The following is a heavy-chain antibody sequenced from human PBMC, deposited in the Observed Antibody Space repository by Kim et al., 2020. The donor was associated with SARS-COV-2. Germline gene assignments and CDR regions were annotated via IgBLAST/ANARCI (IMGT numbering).Heavy chain of an antibody. V-gene: IGHV3-30-3*01. J-gene: IGHJ4*02. CDR1: GFPFNGYA. D-gene: IGHD2-15*01. CDR3: ATNEGEAALYY. CDR2: ISRDGGSK. Sequence: GGSLRLSCAGSGFPFNGYAIHWVRQAPGKGLEWVAVISRDGGSKSYADSVKGRFTISRDNSENTLYLQMNSLRPEDTAMYYCATNEGEAALYYWGQGTLVTVSS.